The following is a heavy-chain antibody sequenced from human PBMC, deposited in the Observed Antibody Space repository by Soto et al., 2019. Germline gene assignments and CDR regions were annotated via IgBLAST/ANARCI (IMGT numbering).Heavy chain of an antibody. Sequence: PGGSLRLSCAASGFTFSSYAMSWVRQAPGKGLEWVSGISGSGDNTYYGSVKGRFTVSRDNSKNTLYLQMNGLRAEDTAVYYCAKNTVTTKMPFDYWGQGTLVTVSS. CDR3: AKNTVTTKMPFDY. D-gene: IGHD4-17*01. V-gene: IGHV3-23*01. CDR2: ISGSGDNT. CDR1: GFTFSSYA. J-gene: IGHJ4*02.